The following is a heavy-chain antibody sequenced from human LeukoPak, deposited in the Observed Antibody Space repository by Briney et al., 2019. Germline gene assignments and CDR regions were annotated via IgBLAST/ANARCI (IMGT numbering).Heavy chain of an antibody. J-gene: IGHJ4*02. V-gene: IGHV3-7*01. D-gene: IGHD1-7*01. CDR1: GFTFSSYW. Sequence: PGGSLRLSCAASGFTFSSYWMSWVRQAPGKGLEWVANIKQDGSEKYYVDSVKGRFTISRDNAKNSLYLQMNSLRAEDTAVYYCARAAITGTTHFDYWGQGTLVTVSS. CDR2: IKQDGSEK. CDR3: ARAAITGTTHFDY.